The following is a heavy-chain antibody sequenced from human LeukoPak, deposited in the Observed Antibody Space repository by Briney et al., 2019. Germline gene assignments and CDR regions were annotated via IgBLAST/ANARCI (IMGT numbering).Heavy chain of an antibody. Sequence: ASVKVSCKASGYTFTGYYMHWVRQAPGQGLEWMGWINPNSGGTNYAQKFQGRVTMTRDTSISTAYTELSRLRSDDTAVYYCARDLMAGLSPNCWFDPWGQGTLVTVSS. J-gene: IGHJ5*02. CDR3: ARDLMAGLSPNCWFDP. D-gene: IGHD6-19*01. CDR2: INPNSGGT. CDR1: GYTFTGYY. V-gene: IGHV1-2*02.